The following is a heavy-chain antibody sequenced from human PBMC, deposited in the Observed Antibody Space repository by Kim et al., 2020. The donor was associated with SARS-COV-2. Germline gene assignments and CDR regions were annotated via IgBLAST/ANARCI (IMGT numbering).Heavy chain of an antibody. Sequence: SETLSLTCTVSGGSISSSSYYWGWIRQPPGKGLEWIGSIYYSGSTYYNPSLKSRVTISVDTSKNQFSLKLSSVTAADTAVYYCARHLVTTVNEDWYFDLWGRGTLVTVSS. D-gene: IGHD4-17*01. CDR2: IYYSGST. CDR3: ARHLVTTVNEDWYFDL. V-gene: IGHV4-39*01. J-gene: IGHJ2*01. CDR1: GGSISSSSYY.